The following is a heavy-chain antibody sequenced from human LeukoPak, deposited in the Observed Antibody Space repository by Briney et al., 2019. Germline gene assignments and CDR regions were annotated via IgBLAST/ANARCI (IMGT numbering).Heavy chain of an antibody. D-gene: IGHD6-19*01. CDR1: GFTFSDYY. J-gene: IGHJ4*02. CDR2: ITGSGSGI. Sequence: PGGSLRLSCAASGFTFSDYYMTWIRQAPGKGLEWVSYITGSGSGIYYADSVKGRFTISRDNAKNSLSLQMNSLRAEDTAVSYCARDHHLAGRRDFDYWGQGTLVTVSS. V-gene: IGHV3-11*01. CDR3: ARDHHLAGRRDFDY.